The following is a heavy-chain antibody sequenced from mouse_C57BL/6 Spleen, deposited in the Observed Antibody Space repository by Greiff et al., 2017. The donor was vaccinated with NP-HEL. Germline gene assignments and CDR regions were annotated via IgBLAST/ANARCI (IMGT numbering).Heavy chain of an antibody. CDR1: GFNIKDDY. D-gene: IGHD2-14*01. V-gene: IGHV14-4*01. Sequence: VQLQQSGAELVRPGASVKLSCTASGFNIKDDYMHWVKQRPEQGLEWIGWIDPENGDTEYASKFQGKATITADTSSNTAYMHLSSLTSEDTAVYYFATLSGTAWFAYWGQGTLVTVSA. CDR2: IDPENGDT. CDR3: ATLSGTAWFAY. J-gene: IGHJ3*01.